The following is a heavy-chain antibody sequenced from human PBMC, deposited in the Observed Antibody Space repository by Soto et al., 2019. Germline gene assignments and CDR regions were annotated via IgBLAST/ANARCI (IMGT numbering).Heavy chain of an antibody. CDR1: GFTFSSYA. J-gene: IGHJ4*02. V-gene: IGHV3-23*01. CDR2: ISGSGGST. Sequence: HPGGSLRLSCAASGFTFSSYAMSWVRQAPGKGLEWVSAISGSGGSTYYADSVKGRFTISRDNSKNTLYLQMNSLRAEDTAVYYCAKDEDYYDSSGYLDYWGQGTLVTVSS. CDR3: AKDEDYYDSSGYLDY. D-gene: IGHD3-22*01.